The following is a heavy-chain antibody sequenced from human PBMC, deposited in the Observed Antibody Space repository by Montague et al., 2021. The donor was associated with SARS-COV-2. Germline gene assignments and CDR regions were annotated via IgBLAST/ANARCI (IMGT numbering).Heavy chain of an antibody. J-gene: IGHJ6*02. CDR2: IYTSGST. CDR1: GGSISSGSHY. V-gene: IGHV4-61*02. CDR3: ARDGGIGDSGSNTWSYYYYGMDV. D-gene: IGHD3-22*01. Sequence: TLSLTCTVSGGSISSGSHYWSWIRQPARKGLEWIGRIYTSGSTNYNPSLKSRVTVSVDTSKNQFSLKLSSVTAADTAVYYCARDGGIGDSGSNTWSYYYYGMDVWGQGTTVTVSS.